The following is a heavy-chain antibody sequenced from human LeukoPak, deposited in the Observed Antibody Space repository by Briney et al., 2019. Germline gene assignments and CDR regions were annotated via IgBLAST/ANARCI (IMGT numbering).Heavy chain of an antibody. CDR3: ARVPRSGSYSSY. CDR1: GGSISSYY. CDR2: IYYSGST. V-gene: IGHV4-59*01. J-gene: IGHJ4*02. Sequence: KASETLSLTCTVSGGSISSYYWSWIRQPPGKGLEWIGDIYYSGSTNYNPSLKSRVTISVDTSKNLFSLKLSSVTAADTAVYYCARVPRSGSYSSYWGQGTLVTVSS. D-gene: IGHD1-26*01.